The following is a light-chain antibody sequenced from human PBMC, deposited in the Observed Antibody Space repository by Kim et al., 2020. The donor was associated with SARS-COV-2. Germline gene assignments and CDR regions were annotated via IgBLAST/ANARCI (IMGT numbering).Light chain of an antibody. CDR2: HND. V-gene: IGLV1-40*01. J-gene: IGLJ3*02. CDR1: SSNIGTRFD. CDR3: QTYDNGLRGSL. Sequence: QSVLTQPPSVSGAPGQRVTISSTGSSSNIGTRFDVNWYQQVPGTAPKLLIYHNDNRPAGVPGRFSGFRSGTSASLAITGLQPEDEAYYYCQTYDNGLRGSLFGGGTQLTVL.